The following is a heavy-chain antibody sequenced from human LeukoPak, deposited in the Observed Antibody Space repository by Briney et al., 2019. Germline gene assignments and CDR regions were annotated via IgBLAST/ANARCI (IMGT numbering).Heavy chain of an antibody. Sequence: GGSLRLSCAASGFTFSSYGMHWVRQAPGKGLEWVAFIRYDGSNKYYADSVKGRFTISRDNSKNSLYLQMNSLRTEDTALYYCAKVSRGSYYGGASYYFDYWGQGTLVTVSS. CDR3: AKVSRGSYYGGASYYFDY. D-gene: IGHD1-26*01. CDR1: GFTFSSYG. V-gene: IGHV3-30*02. CDR2: IRYDGSNK. J-gene: IGHJ4*02.